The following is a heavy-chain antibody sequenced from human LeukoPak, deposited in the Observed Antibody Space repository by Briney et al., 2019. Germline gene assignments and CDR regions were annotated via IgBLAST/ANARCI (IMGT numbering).Heavy chain of an antibody. CDR2: IYYSGST. Sequence: SETLSVTCSVSGGSISTDYWSCIRQPPGKGLEWIGYIYYSGSTNYNPSLKSRVIISVDTSKNQFSLDLTSVTAADSAVYFCARSYSNFYYGMDAWGQGTTVTVPS. V-gene: IGHV4-59*01. CDR3: ARSYSNFYYGMDA. J-gene: IGHJ6*02. D-gene: IGHD4-11*01. CDR1: GGSISTDY.